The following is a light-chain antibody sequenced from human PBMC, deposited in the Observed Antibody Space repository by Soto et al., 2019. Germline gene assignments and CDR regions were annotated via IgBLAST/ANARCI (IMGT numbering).Light chain of an antibody. CDR2: DAS. CDR3: QQYNSYWT. Sequence: AIRMTQSPSSFSASTGDRVNITCRASQGISSYLAWYQQKPGKAPKLLIYDASSLESGVPSRFSGSGSGTEFTLTISSLQPDDFATYYCQQYNSYWTFGQGTKVDI. V-gene: IGKV1-8*01. CDR1: QGISSY. J-gene: IGKJ1*01.